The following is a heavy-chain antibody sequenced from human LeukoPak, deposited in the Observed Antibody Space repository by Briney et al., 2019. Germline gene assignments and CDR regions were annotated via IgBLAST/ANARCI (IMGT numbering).Heavy chain of an antibody. D-gene: IGHD6-19*01. Sequence: PSETLSLTCTVSGGSISNYFWSWIRQAPGKGLEYIGFIYYSGNTNYNPSFKSRVTISVDTSKKRFSLKLSSVTAADTAVYYCARDLAYRSSLRGTFDIWSQGTKVTVSS. CDR2: IYYSGNT. J-gene: IGHJ3*02. V-gene: IGHV4-59*01. CDR1: GGSISNYF. CDR3: ARDLAYRSSLRGTFDI.